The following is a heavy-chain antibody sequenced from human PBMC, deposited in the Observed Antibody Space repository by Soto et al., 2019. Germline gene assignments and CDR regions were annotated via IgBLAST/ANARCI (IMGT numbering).Heavy chain of an antibody. Sequence: GGSLRLSCAASGFTFSSYAMHWVRQAPGKGLEWVAVISYDGSNKYYADSVKGRFTISRDNSKNTLYLQMNSLRAEDTAVYYCARDLLSDAFYYYDSSGYYYGAYGMDVWGQGTTVTVSS. J-gene: IGHJ6*02. CDR2: ISYDGSNK. V-gene: IGHV3-30-3*01. D-gene: IGHD3-22*01. CDR1: GFTFSSYA. CDR3: ARDLLSDAFYYYDSSGYYYGAYGMDV.